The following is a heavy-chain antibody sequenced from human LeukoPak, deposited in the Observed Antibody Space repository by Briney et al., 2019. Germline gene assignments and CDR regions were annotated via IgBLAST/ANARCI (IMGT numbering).Heavy chain of an antibody. D-gene: IGHD2-15*01. CDR2: INPNSGGT. Sequence: ASVKVSCKAAGYTFTGYYMFWVRQAPGQGLEWMGRINPNSGGTDYAQKFQGRVTMTRDTSISTAYMELSRLRSDDTAVYYCARGYCSGGSCYSVENWFDPWGQGTLVTVSS. CDR3: ARGYCSGGSCYSVENWFDP. CDR1: GYTFTGYY. J-gene: IGHJ5*02. V-gene: IGHV1-2*06.